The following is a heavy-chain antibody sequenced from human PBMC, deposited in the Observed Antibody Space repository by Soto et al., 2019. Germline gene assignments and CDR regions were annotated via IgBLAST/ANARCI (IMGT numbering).Heavy chain of an antibody. D-gene: IGHD7-27*01. J-gene: IGHJ6*02. CDR1: GYIFTSYW. V-gene: IGHV5-10-1*01. CDR3: ARHGDLDYYYGMDV. CDR2: IDPSDSYT. Sequence: GESLKISCNGSGYIFTSYWISWVRQMPGKGLEWMGRIDPSDSYTNYSPSFQGHVTISADKSISTAYLQWSSLKASDTAMYYCARHGDLDYYYGMDVWGQGTTVTVSS.